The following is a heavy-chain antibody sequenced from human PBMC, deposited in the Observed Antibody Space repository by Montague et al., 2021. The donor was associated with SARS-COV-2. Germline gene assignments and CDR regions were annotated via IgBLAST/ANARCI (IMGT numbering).Heavy chain of an antibody. CDR1: GDSVSSNIAA. D-gene: IGHD1-14*01. CDR2: TYYRSKWYN. CDR3: TQERGPGRTTWHYFDY. J-gene: IGHJ4*02. Sequence: CAISGDSVSSNIAAWNWIRQSPSRGLEWLGRTYYRSKWYNDYAVSVRSRMTISSDTSKNQFSLQLNSVTPEDTAVYYCTQERGPGRTTWHYFDYWGQGTLVTVSS. V-gene: IGHV6-1*01.